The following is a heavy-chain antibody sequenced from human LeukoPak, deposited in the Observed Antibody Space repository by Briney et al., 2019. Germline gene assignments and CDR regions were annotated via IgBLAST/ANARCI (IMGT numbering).Heavy chain of an antibody. CDR3: ARDQWILRGSYWFDF. V-gene: IGHV1-18*04. CDR1: GFTFTSYG. Sequence: ASVKVSCKTSGFTFTSYGIAWVRQAPGQGLEWMGWIGVYNGNTSKAQNLQGRVTMTTDPSTSTAYLESGSLRSDDTAVYYCARDQWILRGSYWFDFWGQGTLVTVTS. D-gene: IGHD1-26*01. CDR2: IGVYNGNT. J-gene: IGHJ4*02.